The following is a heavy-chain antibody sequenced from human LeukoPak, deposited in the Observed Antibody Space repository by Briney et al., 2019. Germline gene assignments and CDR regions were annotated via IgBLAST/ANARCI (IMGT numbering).Heavy chain of an antibody. Sequence: ASVKVSCKASAYTFTGYYMHWVRQAPGQGLEWMGWINPNSGGTNYAQKFQGRVTMTRDTSISTAYMELSSVTAADTAVYYCARDGGDSSGYPFDYWGQGTLVTVSS. CDR3: ARDGGDSSGYPFDY. J-gene: IGHJ4*02. CDR1: AYTFTGYY. V-gene: IGHV1-2*02. D-gene: IGHD3-22*01. CDR2: INPNSGGT.